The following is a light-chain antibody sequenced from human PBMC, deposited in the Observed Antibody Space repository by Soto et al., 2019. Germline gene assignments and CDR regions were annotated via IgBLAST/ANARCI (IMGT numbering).Light chain of an antibody. CDR3: QQSYSAPYT. CDR1: QSINSY. J-gene: IGKJ2*01. Sequence: DIQMTQSPSSLSASVGDRVTITCRASQSINSYLNWYQQKPGKAPKLLIYSASSLQSGVPSRFSGYGSGTDFTLTINSLQPEDFATYYCQQSYSAPYTFGQGTKLEIK. V-gene: IGKV1-39*01. CDR2: SAS.